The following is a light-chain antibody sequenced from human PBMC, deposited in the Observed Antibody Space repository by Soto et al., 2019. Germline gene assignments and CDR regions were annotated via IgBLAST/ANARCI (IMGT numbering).Light chain of an antibody. Sequence: DVVMTQSPLSLPVTLGQPASISCRCSQGLLHSNGDTFLSWFQQRPGQSPRRLIYQVSNRDSGVPDRFSGSGSGTDFTLTISRVQAEDVGNYYCLQGTLWPYTFGQGTKLEI. CDR1: QGLLHSNGDTF. CDR2: QVS. V-gene: IGKV2-30*02. J-gene: IGKJ2*01. CDR3: LQGTLWPYT.